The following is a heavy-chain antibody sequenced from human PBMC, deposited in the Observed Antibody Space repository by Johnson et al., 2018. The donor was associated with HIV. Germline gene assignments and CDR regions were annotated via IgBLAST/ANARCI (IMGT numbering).Heavy chain of an antibody. CDR2: INWNGDVT. CDR1: GFTFDDYG. CDR3: ARDWDYYDTSGYYYAYMGDAFDI. V-gene: IGHV3-20*04. J-gene: IGHJ3*02. Sequence: VQLVESGGGLVQPGGSLRFSCAASGFTFDDYGMSWVRQAPGKGLEWVSGINWNGDVTGYADSVKGRFTISRDNAKNSLYLPMSSLRAEDTALYFCARDWDYYDTSGYYYAYMGDAFDIWGQGTMVTVSS. D-gene: IGHD3-22*01.